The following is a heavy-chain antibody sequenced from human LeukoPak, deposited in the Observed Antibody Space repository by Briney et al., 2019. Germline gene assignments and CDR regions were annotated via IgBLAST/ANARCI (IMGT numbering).Heavy chain of an antibody. CDR3: TRDKDILTGYYTDDY. CDR1: GFTFGDYA. Sequence: GGSLRLSCTASGFTFGDYAMSWVRQAPGKGLEWVGFIRSKAYGGTTEYAASVKGRFTISRDDSKSIAYLQMNSLKTEDTAVYYCTRDKDILTGYYTDDYWGQGTLVTVSS. J-gene: IGHJ4*02. D-gene: IGHD3-9*01. V-gene: IGHV3-49*04. CDR2: IRSKAYGGTT.